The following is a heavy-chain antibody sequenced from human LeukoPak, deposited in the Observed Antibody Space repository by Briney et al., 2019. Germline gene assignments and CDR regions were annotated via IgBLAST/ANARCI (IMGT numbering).Heavy chain of an antibody. Sequence: MASETLSLTCTVSGGSISSYYWSWIRQPPGKGLEWIGYIYYSGSTNYNPSLKSRVTISVDTPKNQFSLKLSSVTAADTAVYYCARDLSGDWFDPWGQGTLVTVSS. V-gene: IGHV4-59*12. D-gene: IGHD3-10*01. CDR2: IYYSGST. CDR1: GGSISSYY. CDR3: ARDLSGDWFDP. J-gene: IGHJ5*02.